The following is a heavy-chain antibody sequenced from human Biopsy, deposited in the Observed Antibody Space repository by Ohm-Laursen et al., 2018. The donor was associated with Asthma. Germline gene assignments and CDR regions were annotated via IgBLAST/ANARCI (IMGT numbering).Heavy chain of an antibody. CDR3: ARKAGSCISRTCYSLDF. J-gene: IGHJ4*02. D-gene: IGHD2-2*01. V-gene: IGHV1-69*13. CDR2: INSVFGTT. CDR1: GGTFSTYV. Sequence: VASVKVSRKSLGGTFSTYVIGWVRQAPGQGLEWMGGINSVFGTTAYPQKFQDRVTITADDSTSTVYMELSSLRSEDTAVYYCARKAGSCISRTCYSLDFWGQGTLVTVSS.